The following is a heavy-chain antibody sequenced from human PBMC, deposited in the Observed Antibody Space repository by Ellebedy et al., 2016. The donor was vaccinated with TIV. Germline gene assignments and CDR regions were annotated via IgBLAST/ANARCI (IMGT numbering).Heavy chain of an antibody. Sequence: GESLKISCAASGFTFSSYALHWVRQAPGKGLEWVAVISDDGGYKQYADSVKGRFTISRDNSKNTLFVQMNSLRPDDTAVNYCARGGGCFGDSCYYADFWGQGTLVTVSS. CDR2: ISDDGGYK. CDR3: ARGGGCFGDSCYYADF. J-gene: IGHJ4*02. V-gene: IGHV3-30*04. CDR1: GFTFSSYA. D-gene: IGHD2-21*01.